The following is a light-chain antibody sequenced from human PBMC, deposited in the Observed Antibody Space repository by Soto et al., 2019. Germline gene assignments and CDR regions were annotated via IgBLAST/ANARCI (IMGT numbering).Light chain of an antibody. Sequence: EIVLTQSPATLSLSPGERATLSCRASQSVSSYLAWYQQNPGQAPRLLLYDASNRATGIPARFSGSGSGTDFTLTISSLEPEDFAVYYCQQRSTSWTFGQGTKVEIK. CDR2: DAS. CDR1: QSVSSY. J-gene: IGKJ1*01. V-gene: IGKV3-11*01. CDR3: QQRSTSWT.